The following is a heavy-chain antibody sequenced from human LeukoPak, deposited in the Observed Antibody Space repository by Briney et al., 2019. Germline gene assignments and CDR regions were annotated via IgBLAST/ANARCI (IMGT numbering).Heavy chain of an antibody. V-gene: IGHV4-4*09. J-gene: IGHJ3*02. CDR1: GGSISSYY. Sequence: SETLSLTCTVSGGSISSYYWSRIRQPPGKGLEWIGYIYTSGSTNYNPSLKSRVTISVDTSKNQFSLKLSSVTAADTAVYYCARRFNAFDIWGQGTMVTVSS. CDR3: ARRFNAFDI. D-gene: IGHD3-16*01. CDR2: IYTSGST.